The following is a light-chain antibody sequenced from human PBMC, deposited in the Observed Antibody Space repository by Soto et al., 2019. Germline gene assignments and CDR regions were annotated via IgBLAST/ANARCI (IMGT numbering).Light chain of an antibody. CDR2: AAS. CDR1: QSVSSYY. Sequence: EIVFTQSPGTLSLSQGERASLSCRASQSVSSYYLAWYQQKPGQAPRLLIYAASSRATGIPDRFSGGGYGTDFTLTISRLEPEDFAVYYCQQCGSSPWTFGQGTKVDIK. CDR3: QQCGSSPWT. J-gene: IGKJ1*01. V-gene: IGKV3-20*01.